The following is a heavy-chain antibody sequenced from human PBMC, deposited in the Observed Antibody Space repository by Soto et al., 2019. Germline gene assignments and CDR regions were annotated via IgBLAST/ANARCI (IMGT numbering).Heavy chain of an antibody. D-gene: IGHD3-10*01. CDR2: IYYSGST. CDR1: GFSISSSDSY. J-gene: IGHJ6*02. Sequence: SETQSLTSTFSGFSISSSDSYWGWIRQPPGKGLEWIGNIYYSGSTYNNPSLKSRVTISVDTSKNQFSLKLSSVTAADTAVYYCARQSEYYYASGRAAPLYGMDVWGQGTTVTVSS. V-gene: IGHV4-39*01. CDR3: ARQSEYYYASGRAAPLYGMDV.